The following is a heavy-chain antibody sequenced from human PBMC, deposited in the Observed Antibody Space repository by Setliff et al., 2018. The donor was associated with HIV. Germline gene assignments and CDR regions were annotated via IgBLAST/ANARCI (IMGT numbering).Heavy chain of an antibody. Sequence: GASVKVSCKASGYTLTNYAMHWVRQAPGQRLEWMGCINAGNDNTKYSQNFQGRVTITKDTSAGTVYMELSSLRSEDTALYYCTRVMGATTGFHDYWGQGTLVTVSS. V-gene: IGHV1-3*01. CDR3: TRVMGATTGFHDY. D-gene: IGHD1-26*01. CDR1: GYTLTNYA. CDR2: INAGNDNT. J-gene: IGHJ4*02.